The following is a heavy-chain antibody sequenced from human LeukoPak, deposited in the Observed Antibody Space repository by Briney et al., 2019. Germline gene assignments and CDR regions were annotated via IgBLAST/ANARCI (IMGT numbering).Heavy chain of an antibody. CDR1: GDSISIYY. Sequence: KPSETLSLTCSVSGDSISIYYWSWIRQPPGKGLEWIGYIDHTGSTNYNPSLNSRVTISRDTSKNHFSLRLSSVTAADTAVYYCARESNYYGSGNYRSHYYMDVWGKGTTVTVSS. CDR3: ARESNYYGSGNYRSHYYMDV. CDR2: IDHTGST. V-gene: IGHV4-59*01. J-gene: IGHJ6*03. D-gene: IGHD3-10*01.